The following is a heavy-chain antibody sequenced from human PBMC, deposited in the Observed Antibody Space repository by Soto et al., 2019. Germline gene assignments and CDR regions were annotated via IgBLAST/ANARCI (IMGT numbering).Heavy chain of an antibody. CDR3: AKATATGGGAFEI. Sequence: GGSLRLSCAVSGFICSSYDMSWVRQAPGKGLAWVSTILVGGSTHYEDSVQGRFTISRDTSKNTVYLHMNSLTAGDTAVYYCAKATATGGGAFEIYGQGTMVTVSS. V-gene: IGHV3-23*01. CDR1: GFICSSYD. CDR2: ILVGGST. J-gene: IGHJ3*02. D-gene: IGHD2-8*02.